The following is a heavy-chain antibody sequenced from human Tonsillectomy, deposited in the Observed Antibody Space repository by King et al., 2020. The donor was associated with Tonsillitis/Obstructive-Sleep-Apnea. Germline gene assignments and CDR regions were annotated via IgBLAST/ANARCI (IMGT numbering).Heavy chain of an antibody. V-gene: IGHV3-30*04. CDR3: ARDGSTRDNGVHAFDI. J-gene: IGHJ3*02. D-gene: IGHD2-2*01. Sequence: VQLVESGGGVVQPGRSLRLSCAASGFTFSNYAMNWVRQAPGKGLEWVAVISFDGSNKYYADSVKGRFTISRDNSKNTQYLQMNSLRAEDTAVYYCARDGSTRDNGVHAFDIWGQGTMVTVSS. CDR2: ISFDGSNK. CDR1: GFTFSNYA.